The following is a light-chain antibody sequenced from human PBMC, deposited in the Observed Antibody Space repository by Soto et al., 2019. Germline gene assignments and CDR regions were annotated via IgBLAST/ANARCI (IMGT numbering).Light chain of an antibody. CDR3: QQANSFPRT. CDR2: AAS. J-gene: IGKJ1*01. Sequence: DIQMTQSPSSVSASIGDRVTITCRASQGISSWLAWYQHKPGEAPKLLIYAASRWHSGVPSRFSGSGSGADFTLTISSRQPEDLETYYCQQANSFPRTFGQGTKVEIK. V-gene: IGKV1D-12*01. CDR1: QGISSW.